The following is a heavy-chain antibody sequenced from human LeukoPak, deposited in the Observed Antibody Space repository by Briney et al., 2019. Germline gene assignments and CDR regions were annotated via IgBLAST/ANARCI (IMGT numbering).Heavy chain of an antibody. CDR3: AREGKLTGDFDY. V-gene: IGHV3-23*01. Sequence: GGSLRLSCAVSGFSVSTYAMSWVRQAPGKGLEWVSSMSGSGAKTNYADSVKGRFTISRDNSKNTLYLQMNSLRAEDTAVYYCAREGKLTGDFDYWGQGTLVTVSS. CDR2: MSGSGAKT. CDR1: GFSVSTYA. D-gene: IGHD7-27*01. J-gene: IGHJ4*02.